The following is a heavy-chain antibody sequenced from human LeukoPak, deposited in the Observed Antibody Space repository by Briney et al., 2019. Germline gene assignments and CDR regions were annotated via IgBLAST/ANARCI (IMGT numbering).Heavy chain of an antibody. CDR2: IYPGDSDT. CDR3: ARSPIAAAGTVLDY. Sequence: GESLQISCQGSGYSFTSYWIGWVRQMPGKGLEWMGIIYPGDSDTRYSPSFQGQVTITADKSISTAYLQWSSLKASDTAMYYCARSPIAAAGTVLDYWGQGTLVTVSS. J-gene: IGHJ4*02. V-gene: IGHV5-51*01. D-gene: IGHD6-13*01. CDR1: GYSFTSYW.